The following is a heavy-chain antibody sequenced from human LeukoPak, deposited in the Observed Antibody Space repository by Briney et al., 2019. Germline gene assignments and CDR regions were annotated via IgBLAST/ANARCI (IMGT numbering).Heavy chain of an antibody. CDR1: RGSISSSSYY. J-gene: IGHJ4*02. Sequence: SETLSLTCTLSRGSISSSSYYWGWIRQPRGKGLEWIGSIYYSGSTYYNPSLKGRVTISVDTSKNQFSLKLSSVTAADTAVYYCANEGDTAMDYWGQGTLVTVSS. CDR3: ANEGDTAMDY. V-gene: IGHV4-39*01. D-gene: IGHD5-18*01. CDR2: IYYSGST.